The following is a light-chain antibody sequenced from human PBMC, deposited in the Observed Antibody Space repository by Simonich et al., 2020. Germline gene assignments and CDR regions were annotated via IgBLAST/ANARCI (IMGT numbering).Light chain of an antibody. CDR3: SSYTSSSTL. CDR2: DVS. Sequence: QSALTQPASVSGSPGQSITISCTGTSSDVGGYNYVSWYPQNPGKAPKLMIYDVSKRSSGVSNRFAGSKSGNTASLTISGLQAEDEADYYCSSYTSSSTLFGGGTKLTVL. CDR1: SSDVGGYNY. V-gene: IGLV2-14*01. J-gene: IGLJ2*01.